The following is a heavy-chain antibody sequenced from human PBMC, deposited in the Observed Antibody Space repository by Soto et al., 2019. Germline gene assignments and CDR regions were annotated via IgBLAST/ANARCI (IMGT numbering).Heavy chain of an antibody. CDR2: ISAYNGNT. Sequence: EASVKVSCKASGYTFTSYGISWVRQAPGQGLEWMGWISAYNGNTNYAQKLQGRVTMTTDTSTSTAYMELRSLRSDDTAVYYCASSDPTYYDFWSGSRMGGLERDYYYMDVWGKGTTVTVSS. D-gene: IGHD3-3*01. V-gene: IGHV1-18*01. CDR1: GYTFTSYG. CDR3: ASSDPTYYDFWSGSRMGGLERDYYYMDV. J-gene: IGHJ6*03.